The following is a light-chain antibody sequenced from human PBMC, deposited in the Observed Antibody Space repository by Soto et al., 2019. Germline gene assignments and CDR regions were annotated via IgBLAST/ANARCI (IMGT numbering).Light chain of an antibody. CDR1: RSVTSSY. CDR3: QQYGSSPWT. Sequence: EIVMTQSPATLSVSPGERATLSCRASRSVTSSYIAWYQQKPGQAPRLLIYRASTRATGIPDRFSGSGSGTDFNLTISRLEPEDFAVYHCQQYGSSPWTFGKGTKVDI. J-gene: IGKJ1*01. V-gene: IGKV3-20*01. CDR2: RAS.